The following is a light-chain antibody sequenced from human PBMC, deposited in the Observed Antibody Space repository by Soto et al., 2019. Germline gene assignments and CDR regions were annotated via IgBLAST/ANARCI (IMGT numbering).Light chain of an antibody. J-gene: IGKJ1*01. CDR3: HPYNSYSEA. Sequence: LSTSVGDIVASTFQASQDIINYLNCYQHKPGKAPKRLIYDASNLETGVPSRFSGGVSWTEFPLTISTLPPDDFATYYWHPYNSYSEAFGQGSLVDIK. CDR2: DAS. V-gene: IGKV1-33*01. CDR1: QDIINY.